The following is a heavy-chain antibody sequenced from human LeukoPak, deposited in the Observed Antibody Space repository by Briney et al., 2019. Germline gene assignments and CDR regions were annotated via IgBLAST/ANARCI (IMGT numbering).Heavy chain of an antibody. D-gene: IGHD3-10*01. J-gene: IGHJ4*02. Sequence: GGSLRLSCAASGFTFSSYGMHWVRQAPGKGLEWVAFIRYDGSNKYYADSVKGRFTISRDNPKNTLYLQMNSLRAEDTAVYYCAKDKDYYGSGSPDYWGQGTLVTVSS. CDR3: AKDKDYYGSGSPDY. CDR2: IRYDGSNK. V-gene: IGHV3-30*02. CDR1: GFTFSSYG.